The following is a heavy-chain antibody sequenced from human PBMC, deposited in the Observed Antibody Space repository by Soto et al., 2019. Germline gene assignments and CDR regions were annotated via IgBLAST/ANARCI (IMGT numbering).Heavy chain of an antibody. CDR1: GYSFTSYW. CDR2: IYPGDSDT. Sequence: PGESLKISCNGSGYSFTSYWIGWVRQMPGKGLEWMGIIYPGDSDTRYSPSFQGQVTISADKSISTAYLQWSSLKASDTAMYYCARQNHYDSSGYYPLDYWGQGTLVTVSS. CDR3: ARQNHYDSSGYYPLDY. D-gene: IGHD3-22*01. J-gene: IGHJ4*02. V-gene: IGHV5-51*01.